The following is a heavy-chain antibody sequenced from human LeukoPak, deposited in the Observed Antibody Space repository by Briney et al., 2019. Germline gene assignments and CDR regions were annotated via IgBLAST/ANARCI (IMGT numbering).Heavy chain of an antibody. J-gene: IGHJ6*02. CDR2: INHSGST. CDR1: GGSFSGYY. V-gene: IGHV4-34*01. CDR3: ARNGMDV. Sequence: SETLSLTCAVYGGSFSGYYWSWIRQPPGKGLEWIGEINHSGSTNYNPSLKSRVAISVDTSKNQFSLKLSTVTAADTAVYYCARNGMDVWGQGTTVTVSS.